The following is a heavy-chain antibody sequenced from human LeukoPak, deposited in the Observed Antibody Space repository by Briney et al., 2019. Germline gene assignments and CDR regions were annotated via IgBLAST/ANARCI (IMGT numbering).Heavy chain of an antibody. CDR1: GFTFSSYG. Sequence: GRSLRLSCAASGFTFSSYGMHWVRQAPGKGLEWVAVISYDGSNKYYADSVKGRFTISRDNSKNTLYLQMNSLRAEDTAVYYCAKDRYQGYYYYYMDVWGKGTTVTVSS. V-gene: IGHV3-30*18. J-gene: IGHJ6*03. CDR3: AKDRYQGYYYYYMDV. CDR2: ISYDGSNK. D-gene: IGHD2-2*01.